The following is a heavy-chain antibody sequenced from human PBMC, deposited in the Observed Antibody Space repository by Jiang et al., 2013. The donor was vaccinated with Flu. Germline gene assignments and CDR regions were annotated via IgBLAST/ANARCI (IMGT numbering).Heavy chain of an antibody. Sequence: QLLESGGGLVQPGGSLRLSCAASGFTFSSYAMSWVRQAPGKGLEWVSAISGSGGSTYYADSVKGRFTISRDNSKNTLYLQMNSLRAEDTAVYYCAKDKGCTDDRCYVDTWFDPWGQGTLVTVSS. D-gene: IGHD2-2*01. CDR1: GFTFSSYA. CDR2: ISGSGGST. CDR3: AKDKGCTDDRCYVDTWFDP. V-gene: IGHV3-23*01. J-gene: IGHJ5*02.